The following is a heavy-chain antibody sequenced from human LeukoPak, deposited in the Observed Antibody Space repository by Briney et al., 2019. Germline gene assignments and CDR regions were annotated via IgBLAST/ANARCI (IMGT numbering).Heavy chain of an antibody. CDR3: AKDRRIAAAYLFDY. CDR1: GFTFNIYA. Sequence: GGSLRLSCAASGFTFNIYAMSWVRQAPGKGLEWVAGISGSGGSTGYADSVKGRFTISRGNSKNTLYLHMNSLRAEDTAVYYCAKDRRIAAAYLFDYWGQGTLVSVSS. CDR2: ISGSGGST. D-gene: IGHD6-13*01. V-gene: IGHV3-23*01. J-gene: IGHJ4*02.